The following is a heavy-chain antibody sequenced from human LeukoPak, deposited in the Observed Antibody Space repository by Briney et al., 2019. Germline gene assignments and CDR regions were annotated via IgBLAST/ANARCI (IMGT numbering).Heavy chain of an antibody. CDR1: GGSISSYY. CDR3: ARALYCSSTSCYGDNWFDP. V-gene: IGHV4-59*01. CDR2: IYYSGST. J-gene: IGHJ5*02. D-gene: IGHD2-2*01. Sequence: PSETLSLTCTVSGGSISSYYWSWIRQPPGKGLEWIGYIYYSGSTNYNPSLKSRVTISVDTSKSQFSLKLSSVTAADTAVYYCARALYCSSTSCYGDNWFDPWGQGTLVTVSS.